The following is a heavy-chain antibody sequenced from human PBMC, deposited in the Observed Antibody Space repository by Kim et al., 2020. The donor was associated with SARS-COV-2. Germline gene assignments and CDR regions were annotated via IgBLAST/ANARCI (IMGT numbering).Heavy chain of an antibody. D-gene: IGHD3-16*01. V-gene: IGHV3-23*01. J-gene: IGHJ4*02. CDR3: AKEDLVGGRFDY. Sequence: YYADPVKGRFTISRDNSKNTLYLQMNSLRAEDTAVYYCAKEDLVGGRFDYWGQGTLVTVSS.